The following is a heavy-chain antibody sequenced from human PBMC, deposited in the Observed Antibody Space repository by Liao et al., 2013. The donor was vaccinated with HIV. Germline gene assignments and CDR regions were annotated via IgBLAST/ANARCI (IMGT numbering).Heavy chain of an antibody. D-gene: IGHD6-13*01. V-gene: IGHV4-34*01. Sequence: QVQLQQWGAGLLKPSETLSLTCAVYRGSFSGYYWIWIRQPPGKGLEWIGEINHSGSTNYNPSLKSRVTISVDTSKNQFSLKLSSVTAADTAVYYCARGAAAGIFASYMDVWGKGTTVTVSS. CDR2: INHSGST. J-gene: IGHJ6*03. CDR1: RGSFSGYY. CDR3: ARGAAAGIFASYMDV.